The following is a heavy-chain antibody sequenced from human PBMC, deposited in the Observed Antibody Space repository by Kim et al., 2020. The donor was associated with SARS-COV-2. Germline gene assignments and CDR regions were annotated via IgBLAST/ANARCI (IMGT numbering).Heavy chain of an antibody. D-gene: IGHD4-17*01. CDR1: GFTFSSYG. CDR2: IWYDGSNK. Sequence: GGSLRLSCAASGFTFSSYGMHWVRQAPGKGLEWVAVIWYDGSNKYYADSVKGRFTISRDNSKNTLYLQMNSLRAEDTAVYYCARDPTDYGDFISVDYWGQGTLVTVSS. V-gene: IGHV3-33*01. CDR3: ARDPTDYGDFISVDY. J-gene: IGHJ4*01.